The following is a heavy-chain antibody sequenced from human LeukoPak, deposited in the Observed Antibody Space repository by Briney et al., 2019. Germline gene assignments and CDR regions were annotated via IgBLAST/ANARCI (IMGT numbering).Heavy chain of an antibody. D-gene: IGHD5-24*01. CDR3: ARAPLRWLPFDY. Sequence: SETLSLTCTVSGGSISSYYWSWLRQPPGKGLEWIGYIYYSGSTNYNPSLKSRVTISVDTSKNQFSLKLSSVTAAGTAVYYCARAPLRWLPFDYWGQGTLVTVSS. V-gene: IGHV4-59*01. CDR1: GGSISSYY. CDR2: IYYSGST. J-gene: IGHJ4*02.